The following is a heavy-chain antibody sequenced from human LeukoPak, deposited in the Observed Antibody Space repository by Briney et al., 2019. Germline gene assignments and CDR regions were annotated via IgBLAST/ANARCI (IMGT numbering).Heavy chain of an antibody. CDR2: INHSGST. CDR3: AREDTGYPD. J-gene: IGHJ4*02. D-gene: IGHD6-13*01. Sequence: ASETLSLTCAVYGGSFSGYYWSWIRQPPGKGLEWIGEINHSGSTNYNPSLKSRVTIPVDTSKNQFSLKLSSVTAADTAVYYCAREDTGYPDWGQGTLVTVSS. CDR1: GGSFSGYY. V-gene: IGHV4-34*01.